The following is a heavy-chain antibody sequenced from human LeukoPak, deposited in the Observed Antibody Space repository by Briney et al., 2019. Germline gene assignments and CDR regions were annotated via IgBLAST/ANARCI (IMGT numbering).Heavy chain of an antibody. Sequence: PGGSLRLSCAASGLTFSSYSMNWVRQAPGKGLEWVSSISSSSSYIYYADSVKGRFTISRDNAKNSLYLQMNSLRAEDTAVYYCARKSSGWFTFDYWGQETLVTVSS. CDR2: ISSSSSYI. CDR3: ARKSSGWFTFDY. J-gene: IGHJ4*02. D-gene: IGHD6-19*01. CDR1: GLTFSSYS. V-gene: IGHV3-21*01.